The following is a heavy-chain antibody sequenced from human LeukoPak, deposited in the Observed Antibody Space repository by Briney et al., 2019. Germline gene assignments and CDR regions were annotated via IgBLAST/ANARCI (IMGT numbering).Heavy chain of an antibody. J-gene: IGHJ5*02. V-gene: IGHV3-7*04. CDR2: IKQDGTEK. CDR3: ARAGSDWFNWFDP. Sequence: SGGSLRLSCAASGFTFSCYWMTWFRQAPGKGLEWVANIKQDGTEKMFVDSVKGRFTISRDNPKNSLNLQMNSLRVEDTAVYYCARAGSDWFNWFDPWGQGTLVTVSS. D-gene: IGHD6-19*01. CDR1: GFTFSCYW.